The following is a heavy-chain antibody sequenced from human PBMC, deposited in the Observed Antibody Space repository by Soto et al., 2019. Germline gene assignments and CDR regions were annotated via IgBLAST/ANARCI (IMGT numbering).Heavy chain of an antibody. J-gene: IGHJ6*02. CDR2: ISYDGSNK. D-gene: IGHD1-26*01. Sequence: VRQAPGKGLEWVAVISYDGSNKYYADSVKGRFTISRDNSKNTLYLQMNSLRAEDTAVYYCARDRSPLGATWNYYYGMDVWGQGTTVTVSS. CDR3: ARDRSPLGATWNYYYGMDV. V-gene: IGHV3-30-3*01.